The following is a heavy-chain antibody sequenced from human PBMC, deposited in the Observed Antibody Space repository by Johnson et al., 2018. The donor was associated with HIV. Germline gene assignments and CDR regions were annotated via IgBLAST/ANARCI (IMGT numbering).Heavy chain of an antibody. CDR3: TTGRPSSAAFDI. J-gene: IGHJ3*02. Sequence: VQLVESGGGWVKPGGSLRLSCAASGFTFSNAWMSWVRQAPGKGLEWVGRIKSKTDGGTTDYAAPVKGRFTISRDDSKNTLYLQMNSLKTEDSAVYYCTTGRPSSAAFDIWGQGTMVTVSS. CDR2: IKSKTDGGTT. V-gene: IGHV3-15*01. CDR1: GFTFSNAW.